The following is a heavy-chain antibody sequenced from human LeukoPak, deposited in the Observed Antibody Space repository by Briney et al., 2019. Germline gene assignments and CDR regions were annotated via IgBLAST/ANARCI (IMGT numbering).Heavy chain of an antibody. CDR2: INPSGGGT. CDR1: GYTFTSYY. CDR3: ARILSYDSSGYYSPRFDY. Sequence: ASVKVSCKASGYTFTSYYMHWVRQAPGQGLDWMGIINPSGGGTTYAQKFQGRVTMTRDTSTSIVYMELSSLRSEDTAVYYCARILSYDSSGYYSPRFDYWGQGTLVTVSS. D-gene: IGHD3-22*01. V-gene: IGHV1-46*01. J-gene: IGHJ4*02.